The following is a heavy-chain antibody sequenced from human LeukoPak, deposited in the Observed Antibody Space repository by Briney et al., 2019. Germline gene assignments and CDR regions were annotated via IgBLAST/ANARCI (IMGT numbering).Heavy chain of an antibody. V-gene: IGHV1-2*02. CDR2: INPNSGGT. CDR3: ARDQLRYYGSGSYYSDMDV. Sequence: GASVKVSCKASGYTFTGYYMHWVRQAPGQGLEWMGWINPNSGGTNYAQKFQGRVTMTRDTSISTAYMELSRLRSDDTAVYYCARDQLRYYGSGSYYSDMDVWGQGTTVTVSS. D-gene: IGHD3-10*01. J-gene: IGHJ6*02. CDR1: GYTFTGYY.